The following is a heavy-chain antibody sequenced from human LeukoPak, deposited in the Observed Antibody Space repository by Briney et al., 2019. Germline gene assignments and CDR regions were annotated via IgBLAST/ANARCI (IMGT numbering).Heavy chain of an antibody. CDR3: ARESDGDYVDY. CDR1: RFTFSDYY. J-gene: IGHJ4*02. V-gene: IGHV3-11*04. Sequence: GGSLRLSCAASRFTFSDYYMSWIRQAPGEGLRWVSYISSRGGTIYYADSVKGRFTISRDNAKNSLYLQMNSLRAEDTAVYYCARESDGDYVDYWGQGTLVTVSS. D-gene: IGHD4-17*01. CDR2: ISSRGGTI.